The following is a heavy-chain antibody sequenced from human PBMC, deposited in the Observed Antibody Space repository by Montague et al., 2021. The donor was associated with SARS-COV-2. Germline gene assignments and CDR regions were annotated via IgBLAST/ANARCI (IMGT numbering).Heavy chain of an antibody. Sequence: SETLSLTCTVSGGSISGYYWSWIRQPPGKGLEWIGYIYYSGSTKYNPSLKSRVGVSVDRAKNQVSLKLSSVTAADTAVYYCARLLRSCTNGVCRTYHYYAMDVWGQGTTVTDSS. CDR1: GGSISGYY. V-gene: IGHV4-59*01. J-gene: IGHJ6*02. CDR2: IYYSGST. CDR3: ARLLRSCTNGVCRTYHYYAMDV. D-gene: IGHD2-8*01.